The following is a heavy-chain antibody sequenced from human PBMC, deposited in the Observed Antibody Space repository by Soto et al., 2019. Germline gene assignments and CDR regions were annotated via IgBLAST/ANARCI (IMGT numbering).Heavy chain of an antibody. V-gene: IGHV1-18*01. CDR2: ISAYNGNT. J-gene: IGHJ5*02. Sequence: GASGKVSWKASGYTFTRYGISWGRQAPGQGLEWMGWISAYNGNTNYAQKLQGRVTMTTDTSTSTAYMELRSLRSDDTAVYYCARDRVAVAGTRALGWFDPWGQGTLVTVSS. CDR3: ARDRVAVAGTRALGWFDP. CDR1: GYTFTRYG. D-gene: IGHD6-19*01.